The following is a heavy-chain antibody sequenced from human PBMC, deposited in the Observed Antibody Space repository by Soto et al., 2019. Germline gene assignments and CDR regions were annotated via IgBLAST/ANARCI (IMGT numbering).Heavy chain of an antibody. V-gene: IGHV3-21*01. D-gene: IGHD3-3*01. CDR2: ISSSSSYI. CDR1: GFTFSSYS. Sequence: GGSLRLSCAASGFTFSSYSMNWVRQAPGKGLEWVSSISSSSSYIYYADSVKGRFTISRDNAKNSLYLQMNSLRAEDTAVYYCARYTIFGVVIAFDYWGQGTLVTVSS. J-gene: IGHJ4*02. CDR3: ARYTIFGVVIAFDY.